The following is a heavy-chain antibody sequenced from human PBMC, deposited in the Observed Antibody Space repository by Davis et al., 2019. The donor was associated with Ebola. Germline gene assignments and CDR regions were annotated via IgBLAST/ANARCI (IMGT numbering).Heavy chain of an antibody. J-gene: IGHJ4*02. D-gene: IGHD3-3*01. CDR1: GFSFSDYY. Sequence: PGGSLRLSCAASGFSFSDYYMSWIRQAPGKGLEWVSYISSGGGALYYADSVKGRFTIPRDNAKNSLYLQMNSLRAEDTAVYYCARSLNAGGVETYYFHYWGQETLVTVSS. V-gene: IGHV3-11*04. CDR2: ISSGGGAL. CDR3: ARSLNAGGVETYYFHY.